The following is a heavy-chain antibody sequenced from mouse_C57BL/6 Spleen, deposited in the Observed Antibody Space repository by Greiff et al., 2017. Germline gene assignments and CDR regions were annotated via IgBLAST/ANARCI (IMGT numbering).Heavy chain of an antibody. J-gene: IGHJ4*01. V-gene: IGHV1-55*01. CDR1: GYPFPSSW. CDR3: ARAGYYDAMDY. Sequence: QVQLPQPGAELVKPGASVKMSCKASGYPFPSSWITWVKQRPGQGLEWIGDIYPGSGSTNYNEKFKSKATLTVDTSSSTAYMQLSSLTSEDAAVYYGARAGYYDAMDYWGQGTSVTVSA. CDR2: IYPGSGST. D-gene: IGHD2-2*01.